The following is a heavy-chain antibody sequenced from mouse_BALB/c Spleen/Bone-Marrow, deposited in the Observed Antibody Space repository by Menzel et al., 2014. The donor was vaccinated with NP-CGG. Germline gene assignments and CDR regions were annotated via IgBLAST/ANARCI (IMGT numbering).Heavy chain of an antibody. V-gene: IGHV1-47*01. CDR1: GYTFTTYP. Sequence: VKLQESGAEVVKPGASVKMSCKALGYTFTTYPIEWMKQNHGKSLEWIGNFHPFNDDTKYNEKFKDKAKLTVEKSSSTVYLEVSRLTSDDSAIDYCARKGPRNAMDYWGQGTSVTVSS. CDR2: FHPFNDDT. J-gene: IGHJ4*01. CDR3: ARKGPRNAMDY. D-gene: IGHD3-3*01.